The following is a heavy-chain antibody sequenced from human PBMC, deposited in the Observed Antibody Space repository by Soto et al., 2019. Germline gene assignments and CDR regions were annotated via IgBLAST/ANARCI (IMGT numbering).Heavy chain of an antibody. Sequence: QVQLQESGPGLVKPSQTLSLTCTVSGGSISSGDYYWSWIRQPPGKGLEWIGYIYYSGSTYYNPSLKSRVTISVDTSKNQFSLKLSSVTAADTAVYYCAREAGQWELRGEYYFDYWGQGTLVTVSP. J-gene: IGHJ4*02. CDR3: AREAGQWELRGEYYFDY. CDR2: IYYSGST. V-gene: IGHV4-30-4*01. CDR1: GGSISSGDYY. D-gene: IGHD1-26*01.